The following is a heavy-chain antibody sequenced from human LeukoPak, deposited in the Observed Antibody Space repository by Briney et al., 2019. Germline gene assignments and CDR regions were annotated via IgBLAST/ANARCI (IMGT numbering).Heavy chain of an antibody. V-gene: IGHV3-23*01. D-gene: IGHD3-10*01. Sequence: GGSLRLSCAASGFTFSSYAVSWVRQAPGKGLEWVSAISGSGGSTYYADSVKGRFTISRDNSKNTLYLQMNSLRAEDTAVYYCAKDDGNHYGSGSYYNVISDYWGQGTLVTVSS. CDR2: ISGSGGST. CDR3: AKDDGNHYGSGSYYNVISDY. CDR1: GFTFSSYA. J-gene: IGHJ4*02.